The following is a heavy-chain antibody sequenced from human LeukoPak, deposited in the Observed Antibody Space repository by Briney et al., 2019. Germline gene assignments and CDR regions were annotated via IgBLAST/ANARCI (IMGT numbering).Heavy chain of an antibody. CDR3: ARGRGYLYYFDY. CDR2: IYYTGIT. V-gene: IGHV4-39*01. Sequence: PSETLSLTCTVSGGSITSNTYYWGWIRQPPGKGLEWIGFIYYTGITYFSPSLKSRVTVSEDTSKNQLSLKLSSVTAADTAVYYCARGRGYLYYFDYWGQGTLVTVSS. D-gene: IGHD5-18*01. J-gene: IGHJ4*02. CDR1: GGSITSNTYY.